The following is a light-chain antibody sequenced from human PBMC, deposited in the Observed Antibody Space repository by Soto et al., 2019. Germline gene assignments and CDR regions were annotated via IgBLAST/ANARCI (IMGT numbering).Light chain of an antibody. CDR1: QTVRNNY. CDR3: QQCSSYPLT. J-gene: IGKJ4*01. Sequence: EYALKQSPGTLSFSPAVRATLSCRPRQTVRNNYLGWYQQKPGQAPGLLIYDASSSATGIPDRFRGGGSGTVFTHTISRREPEDFAVYYCQQCSSYPLTVGGGTKVDIK. V-gene: IGKV3-20*01. CDR2: DAS.